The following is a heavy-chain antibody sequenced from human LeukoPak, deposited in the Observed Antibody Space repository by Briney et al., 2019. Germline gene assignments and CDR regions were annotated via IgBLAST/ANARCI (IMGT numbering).Heavy chain of an antibody. CDR1: GYTFTSYG. V-gene: IGHV1-18*01. J-gene: IGHJ5*02. Sequence: GASVKVSCKASGYTFTSYGISWVRQAPGQGLEGMGWISAYNGNTNYAQKLQGRVTMTTDTSTSTAYMELRSPRSDDTAVYYCAREGNDYGEGDWFDPWGQGTLVTVSS. D-gene: IGHD4-17*01. CDR2: ISAYNGNT. CDR3: AREGNDYGEGDWFDP.